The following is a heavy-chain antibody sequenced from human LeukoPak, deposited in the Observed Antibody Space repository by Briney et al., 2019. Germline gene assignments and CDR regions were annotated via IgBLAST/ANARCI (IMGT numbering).Heavy chain of an antibody. CDR2: ISDRGGST. V-gene: IGHV3-23*01. J-gene: IGHJ5*02. D-gene: IGHD2/OR15-2a*01. CDR1: GITLNNYG. Sequence: GGSLRLSCAVSGITLNNYGMTWVRQAPGKGLEWVAGISDRGGSTKYADSVKGRFTISRDNSKNTLYLQMNSLRAEDTAVYYCAKAGLLSWFDPWGQGTLVTVSS. CDR3: AKAGLLSWFDP.